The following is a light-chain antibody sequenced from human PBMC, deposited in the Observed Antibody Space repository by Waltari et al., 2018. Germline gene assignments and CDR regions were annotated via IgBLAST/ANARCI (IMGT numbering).Light chain of an antibody. J-gene: IGKJ1*01. CDR1: QSISGSY. Sequence: EIVFTQSPSTLSLYAGERATLSCRASQSISGSYLAWYQQKPGQAPRLLIFGASIRGTGIPDKYSGSGSETDFTLTISRLDPEDSAVYYCQQYDTSPRTFGPGTKVEI. V-gene: IGKV3-20*01. CDR2: GAS. CDR3: QQYDTSPRT.